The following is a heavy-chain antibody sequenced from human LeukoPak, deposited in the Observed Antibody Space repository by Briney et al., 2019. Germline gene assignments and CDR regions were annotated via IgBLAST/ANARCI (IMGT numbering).Heavy chain of an antibody. Sequence: KPSETLSLTCTVSGGSISSGSYYWSWIRQPAGKGLEWIGRIYTSGSTNYNPSLKSRVTISVDTSKNQFSLKLSSVTAADTAVYYCARSLVTFDIWGQGIMVTVSS. V-gene: IGHV4-61*02. J-gene: IGHJ3*02. CDR1: GGSISSGSYY. D-gene: IGHD2-21*01. CDR2: IYTSGST. CDR3: ARSLVTFDI.